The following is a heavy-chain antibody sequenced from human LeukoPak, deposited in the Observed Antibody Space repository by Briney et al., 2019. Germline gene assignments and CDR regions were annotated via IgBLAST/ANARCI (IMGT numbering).Heavy chain of an antibody. CDR2: IYYSGST. J-gene: IGHJ6*03. CDR1: GGSISSYY. CDR3: ARESVSPPTTVTDYYYYYMDV. Sequence: SETLSLTCTVSGGSISSYYWSWIRQPPGKGLEWIGYIYYSGSTNYNPSLKSRVTISVDTSKNQFSLKLSSVTAADTAVYYCARESVSPPTTVTDYYYYYMDVWGKGTTVTVSS. V-gene: IGHV4-59*01. D-gene: IGHD4-11*01.